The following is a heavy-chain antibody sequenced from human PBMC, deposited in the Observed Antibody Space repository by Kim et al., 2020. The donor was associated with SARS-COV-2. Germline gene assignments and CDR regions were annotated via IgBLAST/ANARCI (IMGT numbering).Heavy chain of an antibody. V-gene: IGHV3-30*01. D-gene: IGHD6-6*01. Sequence: EYVKGRFTISRDNSTNTLYLQLNSLRAEDTAVYYCARATGPYTSSSGIYDYWGQGTLVSVSS. CDR3: ARATGPYTSSSGIYDY. J-gene: IGHJ4*02.